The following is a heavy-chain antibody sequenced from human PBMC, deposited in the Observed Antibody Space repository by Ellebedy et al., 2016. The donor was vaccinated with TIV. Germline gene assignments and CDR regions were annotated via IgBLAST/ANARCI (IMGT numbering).Heavy chain of an antibody. V-gene: IGHV3-74*01. CDR2: ITSDGRDA. J-gene: IGHJ3*01. CDR3: ASGLTGDYGAFDV. D-gene: IGHD4-17*01. Sequence: PGGSLRLSCVGPGFIFSSYWMHWVRQAPGKGLEWVSRITSDGRDATHADPVKGRFTISRDNAKNLLSLHMNTLRAEDTAVYYCASGLTGDYGAFDVWGPGTMVTVSS. CDR1: GFIFSSYW.